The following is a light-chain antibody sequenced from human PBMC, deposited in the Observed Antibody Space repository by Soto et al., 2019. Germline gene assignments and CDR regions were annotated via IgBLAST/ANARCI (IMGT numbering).Light chain of an antibody. CDR1: TSNIGAGYD. Sequence: QSVLTQPPSVSGPPGPRATISCTGSTSNIGAGYDVHWYQQLPGTAPKLLIYGNSNRPSGVPDRFSGSKSGTSASLAITGLQAEDEADYYCQSYDSSLSGSVVFGGGTKLTVL. CDR3: QSYDSSLSGSVV. CDR2: GNS. V-gene: IGLV1-40*01. J-gene: IGLJ2*01.